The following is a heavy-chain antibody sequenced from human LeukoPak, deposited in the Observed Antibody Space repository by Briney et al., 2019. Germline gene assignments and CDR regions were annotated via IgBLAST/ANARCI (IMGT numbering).Heavy chain of an antibody. D-gene: IGHD6-13*01. CDR3: ARDLGSSWFEPLDY. Sequence: PSETLSLTCAVSGGSISSSAWWSWVRQPPGKGLEWIGEVYHSGSTNYNSFLKSRVTISVDKSKNQFSLKLTFATAADTAVYYCARDLGSSWFEPLDYWGQGILVIVSS. CDR2: VYHSGST. CDR1: GGSISSSAW. J-gene: IGHJ4*02. V-gene: IGHV4-4*02.